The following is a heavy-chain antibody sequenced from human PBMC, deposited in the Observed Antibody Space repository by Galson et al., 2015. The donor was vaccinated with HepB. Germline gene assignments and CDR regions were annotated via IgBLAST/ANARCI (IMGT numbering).Heavy chain of an antibody. V-gene: IGHV3-30-3*01. CDR1: GFSFSYYT. J-gene: IGHJ4*02. CDR2: ISYDGSNE. CDR3: AGDSRYSTYDPFDY. Sequence: SLRLSCAASGFSFSYYTMHWVRQAPGKGLEWVAVISYDGSNEYYADSVKGRFTISRDNSKSTLYLQMNSLRAEDTAMYYCAGDSRYSTYDPFDYWGQGTLVTVSS. D-gene: IGHD5-12*01.